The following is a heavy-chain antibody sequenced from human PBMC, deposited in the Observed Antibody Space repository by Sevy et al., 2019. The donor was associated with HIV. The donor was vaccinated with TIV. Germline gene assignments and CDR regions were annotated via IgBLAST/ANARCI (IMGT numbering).Heavy chain of an antibody. D-gene: IGHD2-8*02. CDR1: GFPFSSYA. CDR3: AKRRVQSGLSGGGANYGMDV. J-gene: IGHJ6*02. Sequence: GGSLRLSCAASGFPFSSYAMSWVRQAPGRGLEWVSTLIGGGRRTYYADSVTGRFIISRENSGNILYLQMNSLRAEDTAIYYCAKRRVQSGLSGGGANYGMDVCGRGTTVTVSS. CDR2: LIGGGRRT. V-gene: IGHV3-23*01.